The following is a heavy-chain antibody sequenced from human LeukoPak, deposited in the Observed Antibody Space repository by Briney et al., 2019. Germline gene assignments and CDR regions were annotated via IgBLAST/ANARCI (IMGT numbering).Heavy chain of an antibody. V-gene: IGHV1-18*01. D-gene: IGHD3-10*01. Sequence: GASVKVSCKASGYTFASYGITWVRQAPGQGLEWMGWISANNGDTNYAQKLQGRVTMTTDTSTSTAYMELRSLRSDDTAVYHCARDQNCYGSGSYFIYWGQGTLVTVSS. CDR3: ARDQNCYGSGSYFIY. CDR1: GYTFASYG. J-gene: IGHJ4*02. CDR2: ISANNGDT.